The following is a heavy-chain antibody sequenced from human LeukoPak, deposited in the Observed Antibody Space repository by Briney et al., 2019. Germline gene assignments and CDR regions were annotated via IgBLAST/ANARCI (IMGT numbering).Heavy chain of an antibody. J-gene: IGHJ4*02. Sequence: ASVKVSCKASGYTFTGYYMHWVRQAPGQGLEWMGWINPNSGGTNYAQKFQGRVTMTRDTSISTAYMELSRLRSDDTAVYYCAREVYCGGDCYSYFDYWGQGTLVTVSS. D-gene: IGHD2-21*02. V-gene: IGHV1-2*02. CDR3: AREVYCGGDCYSYFDY. CDR2: INPNSGGT. CDR1: GYTFTGYY.